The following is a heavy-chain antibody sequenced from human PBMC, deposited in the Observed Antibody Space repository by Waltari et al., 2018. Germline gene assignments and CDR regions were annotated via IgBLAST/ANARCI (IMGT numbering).Heavy chain of an antibody. CDR2: IYHSGST. CDR3: ARDRGIVGAKYYFDY. Sequence: QVQLQESGPGLVKPSETLSLTCTVSGYSISSGYYWGWIRQPPGKGLEWIGSIYHSGSTYYNPSLKSRVTISVDTSKTQFSLKLSSVTAADTAVYYCARDRGIVGAKYYFDYWGQGTLVTVSS. V-gene: IGHV4-38-2*02. D-gene: IGHD1-26*01. J-gene: IGHJ4*02. CDR1: GYSISSGYY.